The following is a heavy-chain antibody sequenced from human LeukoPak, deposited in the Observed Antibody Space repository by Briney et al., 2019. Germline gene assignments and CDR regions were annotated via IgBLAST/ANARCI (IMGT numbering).Heavy chain of an antibody. CDR2: ISGSGSTI. CDR1: GFAFSSYE. CDR3: ARGYSSGWYSVY. D-gene: IGHD6-19*01. V-gene: IGHV3-48*03. Sequence: GGSLRLSCVASGFAFSSYEMNWVRQSPGKGLEWISFISGSGSTIHYADSVKGRFTISRDNAKNSLYLQMSSLRADDTAVYYCARGYSSGWYSVYWGQGTLVTVS. J-gene: IGHJ4*02.